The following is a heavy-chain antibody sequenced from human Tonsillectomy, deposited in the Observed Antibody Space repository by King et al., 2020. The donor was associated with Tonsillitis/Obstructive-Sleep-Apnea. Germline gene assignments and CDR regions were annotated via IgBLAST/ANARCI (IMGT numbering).Heavy chain of an antibody. V-gene: IGHV3-23*01. CDR1: A. D-gene: IGHD3-3*01. Sequence: AMSWVRQAPGKGLEWVSTITDSGGSTSYADSVKGRFTISRDNSKNTLYLQMNSLRAEDTDVYYCAKHPMYYDFWSGYPLYFDLWGRGNLVTVSS. CDR3: AKHPMYYDFWSGYPLYFDL. CDR2: ITDSGGST. J-gene: IGHJ2*01.